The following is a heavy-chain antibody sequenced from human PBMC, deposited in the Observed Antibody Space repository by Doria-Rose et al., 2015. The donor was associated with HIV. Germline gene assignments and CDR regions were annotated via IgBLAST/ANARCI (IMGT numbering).Heavy chain of an antibody. CDR1: GVSLSSPGMG. CDR2: IFSDDER. CDR3: ARIESSRWYHKYYFDF. J-gene: IGHJ4*02. V-gene: IGHV2-26*01. D-gene: IGHD6-13*01. Sequence: QVTLKESGPVLVKPTETLTLTCTVSGVSLSSPGMGVSWIRQPPGKALEWLANIFSDDERSYKTSLKSTLTISRRTSKSKVVLTMTDMDPVDTATYYCARIESSRWYHKYYFDFWGQGTLVIVSA.